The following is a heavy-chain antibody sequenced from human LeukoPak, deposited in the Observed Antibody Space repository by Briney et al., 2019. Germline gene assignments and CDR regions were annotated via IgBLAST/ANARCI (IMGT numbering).Heavy chain of an antibody. V-gene: IGHV1-2*02. J-gene: IGHJ4*02. D-gene: IGHD1-1*01. CDR3: ARVSGSGGNWNAPEY. CDR2: INPNSGGT. Sequence: GSSVKVSCKASGGTFSSYAISWVRQAPGQGLEWMGWINPNSGGTNYAQKFQGRVTMTRDTSISTAYMELSRLRSDDTAVYYCARVSGSGGNWNAPEYWGQGTLVTVSS. CDR1: GGTFSSYA.